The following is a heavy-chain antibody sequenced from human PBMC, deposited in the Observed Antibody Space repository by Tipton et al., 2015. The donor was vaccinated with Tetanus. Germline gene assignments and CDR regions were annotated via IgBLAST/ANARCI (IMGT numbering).Heavy chain of an antibody. J-gene: IGHJ4*02. V-gene: IGHV3-30*04. CDR3: ASLHYYDFWSGIKEYFDY. D-gene: IGHD3-3*01. CDR2: ISYDGSNK. CDR1: GFTFSSYA. Sequence: SLRLSCAASGFTFSSYAMHWVRQAPGKGLEWVAVISYDGSNKYYADSVKGRFTISRDNSKNTLYLQMNSLRAEDTAVYYCASLHYYDFWSGIKEYFDYWGQGTLVTVSS.